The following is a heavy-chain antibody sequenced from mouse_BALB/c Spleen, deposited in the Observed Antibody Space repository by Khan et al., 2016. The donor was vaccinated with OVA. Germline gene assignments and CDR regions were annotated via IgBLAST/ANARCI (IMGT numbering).Heavy chain of an antibody. Sequence: EVELVESGGGLVQPGGSRKLSCAASGFTFSDYGMAWVRQAPGKGPEWVAFISDLAYTFYYADTVTGRFTLSSENAKNTLYLEMSSLRSGDTARYYCARGGGTAPFAYWGQGTLVTVSA. J-gene: IGHJ3*01. CDR3: ARGGGTAPFAY. V-gene: IGHV5-15*02. CDR2: ISDLAYTF. CDR1: GFTFSDYG. D-gene: IGHD1-2*01.